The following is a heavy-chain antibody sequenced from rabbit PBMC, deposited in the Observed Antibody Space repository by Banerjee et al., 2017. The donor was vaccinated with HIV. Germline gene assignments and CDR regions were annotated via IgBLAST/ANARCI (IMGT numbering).Heavy chain of an antibody. J-gene: IGHJ4*01. CDR2: IYTGDGST. V-gene: IGHV1S7*01. Sequence: QLKESGGGLVQPGGSLKLSCTASGIDFSSYYMSWVRQAPGKGLEWIGCIYTGDGSTNYASWVNGRFTISSHNAQNTVSLQLNSLTAADTATYFCARGYSINTGYYYFNLWGQGTLVTVS. CDR3: ARGYSINTGYYYFNL. D-gene: IGHD1-1*01. CDR1: GIDFSSYY.